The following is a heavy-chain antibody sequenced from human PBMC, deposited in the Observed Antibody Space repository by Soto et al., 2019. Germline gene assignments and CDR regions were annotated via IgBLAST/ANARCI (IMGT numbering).Heavy chain of an antibody. J-gene: IGHJ4*02. Sequence: QLVQSGAEVKKPGASVKVSCKASGYTFSTYGFSWWRQPPGQGLEWMGWISANNGNTKYAQKLQGRVTMTTDTSTSTAYMELRSLRSDDTAVYYCARDDGQLERRTGIDYWGQGTVVTVSS. CDR1: GYTFSTYG. CDR3: ARDDGQLERRTGIDY. V-gene: IGHV1-18*04. D-gene: IGHD1-1*01. CDR2: ISANNGNT.